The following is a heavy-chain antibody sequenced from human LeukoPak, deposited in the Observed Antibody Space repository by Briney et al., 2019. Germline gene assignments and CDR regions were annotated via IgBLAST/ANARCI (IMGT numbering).Heavy chain of an antibody. CDR1: GGSITGYY. V-gene: IGHV4-34*01. CDR3: ARSKGGGSVIDY. D-gene: IGHD1-26*01. J-gene: IGHJ4*02. Sequence: SETLSLTCAVYGGSITGYYWSWIRQTPGRGLEWVGEIHYTGATSYNPSLKSRATISTDTSKNQFSLRLSSVTAADTAVYYCARSKGGGSVIDYWGQGTLVTVSS. CDR2: IHYTGAT.